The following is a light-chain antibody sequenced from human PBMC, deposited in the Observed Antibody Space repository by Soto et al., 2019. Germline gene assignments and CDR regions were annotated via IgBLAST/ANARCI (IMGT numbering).Light chain of an antibody. CDR3: ATWDSSLGAVV. J-gene: IGLJ2*01. V-gene: IGLV1-51*01. CDR2: DNN. Sequence: QSVLTQPPSVSAAPGQKVTISCSGSSSNIGNNYVSWYQQLPGTAPKLLIYDNNKRPSGIPDRFSGSKSDTSATLGITGLQTGDEADYYCATWDSSLGAVVFGGGTKRTVL. CDR1: SSNIGNNY.